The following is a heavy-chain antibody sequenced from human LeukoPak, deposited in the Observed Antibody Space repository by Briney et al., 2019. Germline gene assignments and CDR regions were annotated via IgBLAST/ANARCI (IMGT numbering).Heavy chain of an antibody. CDR2: IYYSGST. Sequence: SETLSLTCTVSGGSISSGGYYWSWIRQHPGKGLEWIGYIYYSGSTYYNPSLKSRVTISVDTSKNQFSLKLSSVTAADTAVYYCALSSSSRGPFGYWGQGTLVTVSS. CDR3: ALSSSSRGPFGY. D-gene: IGHD6-6*01. CDR1: GGSISSGGYY. J-gene: IGHJ4*02. V-gene: IGHV4-31*03.